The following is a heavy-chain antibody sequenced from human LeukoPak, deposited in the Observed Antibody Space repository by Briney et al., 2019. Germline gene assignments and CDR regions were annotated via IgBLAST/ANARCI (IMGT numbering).Heavy chain of an antibody. Sequence: PGGSLRLSCAASGFTSSSYAMSWVRQAPGKGLEWVSVISGSGVTTYYADSVNGWFTISRDNSKNTLYLQMNSLRAEDTAVYYCATPKGGSGSHRAPLEYWGQGTLVTVSS. CDR2: ISGSGVTT. V-gene: IGHV3-23*01. CDR3: ATPKGGSGSHRAPLEY. J-gene: IGHJ4*02. D-gene: IGHD3-10*01. CDR1: GFTSSSYA.